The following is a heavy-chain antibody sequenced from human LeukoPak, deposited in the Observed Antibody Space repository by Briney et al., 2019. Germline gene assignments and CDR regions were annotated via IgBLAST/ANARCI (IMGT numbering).Heavy chain of an antibody. V-gene: IGHV4-59*01. CDR2: ISYTGTT. CDR3: VRSQRVTMVRGFFDY. CDR1: GGSITSYY. J-gene: IGHJ4*02. Sequence: SETLSLTCSVSGGSITSYYWNWIRQPPGKGLEWIGYISYTGTTNCNPPLKSRVTTSVDTSKKQFSLKLTSMTAADTAVYYCVRSQRVTMVRGFFDYWGQGILVTVSS. D-gene: IGHD3-10*01.